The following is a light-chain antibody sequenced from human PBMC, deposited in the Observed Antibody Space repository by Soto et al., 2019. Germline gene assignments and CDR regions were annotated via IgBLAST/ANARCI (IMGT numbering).Light chain of an antibody. V-gene: IGLV2-14*01. CDR1: SSDVGTYNY. CDR3: SSYRGSSTLT. CDR2: EVT. Sequence: QSALTQPASVSESPGQSITISCTGTSSDVGTYNYVFWYQQHPGKAPKLMIYEVTYRPSGVSNRFSGSQSGNTASLTISGLQAEDEADYYCSSYRGSSTLTFGGGTQLTVL. J-gene: IGLJ2*01.